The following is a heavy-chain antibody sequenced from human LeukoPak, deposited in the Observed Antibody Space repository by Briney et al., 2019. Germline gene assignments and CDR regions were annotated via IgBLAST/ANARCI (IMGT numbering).Heavy chain of an antibody. D-gene: IGHD3-10*01. Sequence: ASVKVSCKTSGYTFSAFYIHWVRQVPGQGLEWMGIINPSGGSTSYAQKFQGRVTMTRDMSTSTVYMELSSLRSEDTAVYYCARGAYYYGSGHRYWGQGTLVTVSS. CDR1: GYTFSAFY. V-gene: IGHV1-46*01. CDR2: INPSGGST. CDR3: ARGAYYYGSGHRY. J-gene: IGHJ4*02.